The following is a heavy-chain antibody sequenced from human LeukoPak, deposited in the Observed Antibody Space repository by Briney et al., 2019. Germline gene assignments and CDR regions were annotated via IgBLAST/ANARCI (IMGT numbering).Heavy chain of an antibody. CDR2: IGSNGIST. CDR1: GLTFRNYA. V-gene: IGHV3-64D*06. CDR3: VKMSYSGGYYFDF. D-gene: IGHD1-26*01. Sequence: GGSLRLSCSASGLTFRNYAMHWVRQAPGKGLEFVSSIGSNGISTYYADSVKGRFTISRDNYKNTLYLQMSSLSPDDRAMYYCVKMSYSGGYYFDFWGQGTLVTVSS. J-gene: IGHJ4*02.